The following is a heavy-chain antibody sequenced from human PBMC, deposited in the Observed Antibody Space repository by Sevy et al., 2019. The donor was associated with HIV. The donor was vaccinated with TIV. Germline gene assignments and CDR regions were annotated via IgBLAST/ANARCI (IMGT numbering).Heavy chain of an antibody. D-gene: IGHD2-15*01. CDR2: ISYDGSNK. CDR3: ARDGSWSSVVVVAATDY. J-gene: IGHJ4*02. CDR1: GFTFSSYA. V-gene: IGHV3-30*04. Sequence: GGSLRLSCAASGFTFSSYAMHWVRQAPGKGLEWVAVISYDGSNKYYADSVKARFTISRDNSKNTLYLQMNSLRAEDTAVYYCARDGSWSSVVVVAATDYWGQGTLVTVSS.